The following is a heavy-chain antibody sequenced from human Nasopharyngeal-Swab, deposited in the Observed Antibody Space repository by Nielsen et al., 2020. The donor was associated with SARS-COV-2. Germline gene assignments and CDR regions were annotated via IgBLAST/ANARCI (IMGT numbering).Heavy chain of an antibody. CDR2: IYYSGST. V-gene: IGHV4-31*03. CDR3: ARLLTLRSWYFDL. Sequence: SETLSLTCSVSGDSMRSDRYYWSWIRQHPGKGLEWIGYIYYSGSTYYNPSLKSRVTISVDTSKNQFSLKLSSVTAADTAVYYCARLLTLRSWYFDLWGRGTLVTVSS. D-gene: IGHD3-16*01. CDR1: GDSMRSDRYY. J-gene: IGHJ2*01.